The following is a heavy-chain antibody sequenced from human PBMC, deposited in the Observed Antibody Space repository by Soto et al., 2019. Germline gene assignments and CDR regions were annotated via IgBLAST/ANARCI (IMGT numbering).Heavy chain of an antibody. D-gene: IGHD2-15*01. Sequence: GGSLRLSCAASGFTFSSYAMSWVRQAPGKGLEWVSAISGSGGSTYYADSVKGRFTISRDNSKNTLYLQMNSLRAEDTAVYYCAAGGRVVVAAMGYFDYWGQGTLVTVSS. CDR1: GFTFSSYA. J-gene: IGHJ4*02. CDR3: AAGGRVVVAAMGYFDY. CDR2: ISGSGGST. V-gene: IGHV3-23*01.